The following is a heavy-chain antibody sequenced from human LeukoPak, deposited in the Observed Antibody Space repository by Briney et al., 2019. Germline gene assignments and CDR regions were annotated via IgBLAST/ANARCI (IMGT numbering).Heavy chain of an antibody. J-gene: IGHJ4*02. V-gene: IGHV1-2*02. CDR2: INPNSGGT. CDR1: GYTFTSYG. D-gene: IGHD4-11*01. Sequence: ASVTVSCKASGYTFTSYGISWVRQAPGQGLEWMGWINPNSGGTNYAQKFQGRVTMTRDTSISTAYMELSRLRSDDTAVYYCARGRPTTVTTCDYWGQGTLVTVSS. CDR3: ARGRPTTVTTCDY.